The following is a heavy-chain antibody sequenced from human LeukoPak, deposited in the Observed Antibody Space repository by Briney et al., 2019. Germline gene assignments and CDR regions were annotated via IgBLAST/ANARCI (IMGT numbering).Heavy chain of an antibody. CDR1: GDSVSSNNGA. CDR2: TYYRSKWYN. J-gene: IGHJ4*02. V-gene: IGHV6-1*01. CDR3: ARDVGTTGWHTFDY. D-gene: IGHD3-9*01. Sequence: SQTLSLTSAISGDSVSSNNGAWNSTRHPPSSGLEWLGRTYYRSKWYNDYAGSLISRITISPDTSKNQFSLQLYSVTPEDTAVYYCARDVGTTGWHTFDYWGQGTLVTVSS.